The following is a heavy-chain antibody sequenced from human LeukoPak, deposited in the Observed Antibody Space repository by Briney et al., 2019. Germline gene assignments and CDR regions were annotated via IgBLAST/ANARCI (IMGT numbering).Heavy chain of an antibody. CDR2: INPDGSEK. J-gene: IGHJ4*02. Sequence: PGGSLRLSCAASGLTVTNAWMNWVRQAPGKGLEWVASINPDGSEKYSVDSVEGRFTISRDNAKNLLYLQVNSLRVEDTAFYYCARDLAYSRLDYWGQGMLVTVSS. D-gene: IGHD5-18*01. V-gene: IGHV3-7*01. CDR1: GLTVTNAW. CDR3: ARDLAYSRLDY.